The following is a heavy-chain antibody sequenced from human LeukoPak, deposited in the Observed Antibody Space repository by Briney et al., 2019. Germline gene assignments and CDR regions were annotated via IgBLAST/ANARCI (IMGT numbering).Heavy chain of an antibody. CDR3: ASYPLPNCSGGSCYN. Sequence: GESLRISCKGSGYSFTSYWISWVRQMPGKGLEWMGRIDPSDSYTNYSPSFQGHVTISADKSIGTAYLQWSSLKASDTAMYYCASYPLPNCSGGSCYNWGQGTLVTVSS. CDR1: GYSFTSYW. V-gene: IGHV5-10-1*01. D-gene: IGHD2-15*01. CDR2: IDPSDSYT. J-gene: IGHJ4*02.